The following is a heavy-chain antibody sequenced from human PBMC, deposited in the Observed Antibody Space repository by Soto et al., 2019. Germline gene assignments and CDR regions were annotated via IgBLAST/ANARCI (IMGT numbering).Heavy chain of an antibody. J-gene: IGHJ6*02. V-gene: IGHV4-59*12. CDR3: AASMIRGEGMDV. CDR1: GGSISSYY. Sequence: PSETLSLTCTVSGGSISSYYWSWIRQRPGKGLKWIGEIYLSGSINYNPALKSRLTISLDKSKNHFSLKLGFVTAADTAVYYCAASMIRGEGMDVWGQGTTVTVSS. D-gene: IGHD3-16*01. CDR2: IYLSGSI.